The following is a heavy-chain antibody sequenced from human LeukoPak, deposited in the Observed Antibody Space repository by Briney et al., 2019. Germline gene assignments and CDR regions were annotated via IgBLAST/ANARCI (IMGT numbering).Heavy chain of an antibody. CDR3: ARDGPLDGYNFRADAFDI. J-gene: IGHJ3*02. D-gene: IGHD5-24*01. CDR1: GGSFSGCY. V-gene: IGHV4-34*01. CDR2: INHSGSP. Sequence: SETLSLTCAVYGGSFSGCYWSWIRQPPGKGLEWIGEINHSGSPNYYPSLKSRVTISVDTSKNQFSLKLSSVTAADTAVYYCARDGPLDGYNFRADAFDIWGQGTMVTVSS.